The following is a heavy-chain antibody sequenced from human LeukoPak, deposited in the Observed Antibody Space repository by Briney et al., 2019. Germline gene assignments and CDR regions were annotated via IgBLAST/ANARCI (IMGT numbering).Heavy chain of an antibody. V-gene: IGHV3-21*01. D-gene: IGHD1-26*01. CDR3: ARDGGVGAAWTYYYGMDV. Sequence: GGSLRLSCAASGFTFSSYSMNWVRQAPGKGLEWVSSISSSSSYIYYADSVKGRFTISRDNAKNSLYLQMNSLRAEDTAVYYCARDGGVGAAWTYYYGMDVWGQGTTVTVSS. J-gene: IGHJ6*02. CDR2: ISSSSSYI. CDR1: GFTFSSYS.